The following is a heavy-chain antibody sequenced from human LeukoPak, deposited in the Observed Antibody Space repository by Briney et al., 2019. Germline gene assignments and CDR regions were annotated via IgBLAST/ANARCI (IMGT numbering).Heavy chain of an antibody. CDR1: GFTFSDYN. D-gene: IGHD1-26*01. J-gene: IGHJ5*02. Sequence: PGGSLRLSCAASGFTFSDYNMRWIRQAPGKGLEWVSSISRSGSTKYYADSVKGRFTISRDNAKNSLYLQMNSLRAEDTAVYYCARAGSGRSPDWFDPRGQGTLVTVSS. CDR3: ARAGSGRSPDWFDP. V-gene: IGHV3-11*04. CDR2: ISRSGSTK.